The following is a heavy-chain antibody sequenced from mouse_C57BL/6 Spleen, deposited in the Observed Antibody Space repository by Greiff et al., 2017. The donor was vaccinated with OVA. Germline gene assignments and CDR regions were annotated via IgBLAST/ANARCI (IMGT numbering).Heavy chain of an antibody. D-gene: IGHD1-1*01. J-gene: IGHJ3*01. CDR1: GFTFSSYG. CDR3: ARPGYYGSSYEGAWFAY. CDR2: ISSGGSYT. Sequence: EVKLQESGGDLVKPGGSLKLSCAASGFTFSSYGMPWVRQTPDKRLEWVATISSGGSYTYYPDSVKGRFTISRDNAKNTLYLQMSSLKSEDTAMYYCARPGYYGSSYEGAWFAYWGQGTLVTVSA. V-gene: IGHV5-6*01.